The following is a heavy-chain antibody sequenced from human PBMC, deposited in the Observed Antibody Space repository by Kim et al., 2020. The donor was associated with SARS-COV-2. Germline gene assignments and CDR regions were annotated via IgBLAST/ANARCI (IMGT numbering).Heavy chain of an antibody. CDR3: VRDVSTSDTSFDP. CDR1: GFSFSSYW. Sequence: GGSLRLSCAASGFSFSSYWMHWVRQAPGKGLVWVSRIKSGGSSTSYADSVKGRFTVSRDNAKNTLFLQMNSLRVEDTAVYYCVRDVSTSDTSFDPWGQGTLVTVSS. CDR2: IKSGGSST. V-gene: IGHV3-74*01. J-gene: IGHJ5*02.